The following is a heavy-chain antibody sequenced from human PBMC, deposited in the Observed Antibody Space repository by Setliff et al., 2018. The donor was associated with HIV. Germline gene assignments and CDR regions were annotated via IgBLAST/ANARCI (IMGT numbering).Heavy chain of an antibody. Sequence: SETLSLTCAVSGYSISSGYYWAWIRQSPGKGLDWIGSIHHSGTTYYNPSLKSRVTISVDTTTNQVSLQVNSVTAVDTAVYYCASCMAGHYYYYMDVWGKGTTVTVSS. J-gene: IGHJ6*03. CDR1: GYSISSGYY. CDR3: ASCMAGHYYYYMDV. V-gene: IGHV4-38-2*01. CDR2: IHHSGTT. D-gene: IGHD6-19*01.